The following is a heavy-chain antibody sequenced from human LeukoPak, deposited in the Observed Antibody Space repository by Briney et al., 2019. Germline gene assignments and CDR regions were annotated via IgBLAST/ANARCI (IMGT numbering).Heavy chain of an antibody. V-gene: IGHV3-21*01. CDR1: GFSFSSYN. Sequence: PGGSLRLSCAASGFSFSSYNMNWVRQAPGQGLEWVSSITSGSSYIYYADSVKGRFTISGDNAKSSLYLQMDSLRAEDTAVYYCARGWTPAYDFWSGYLYDYWGQGTLVTVSS. J-gene: IGHJ4*02. CDR2: ITSGSSYI. CDR3: ARGWTPAYDFWSGYLYDY. D-gene: IGHD3-3*01.